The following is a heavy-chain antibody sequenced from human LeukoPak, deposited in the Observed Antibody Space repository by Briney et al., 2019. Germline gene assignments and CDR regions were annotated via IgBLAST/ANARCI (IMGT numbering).Heavy chain of an antibody. J-gene: IGHJ4*02. CDR1: GGTFSSYA. CDR3: ARAGYYYDSSGYYPRY. V-gene: IGHV1-69*13. D-gene: IGHD3-22*01. CDR2: IIPIFGTA. Sequence: SVKVSCKASGGTFSSYAISWVRQAPGQGLEWMGGIIPIFGTANYAQKFQGRVTITADESTSTAYMELSSLRSEDTAVYYCARAGYYYDSSGYYPRYWGQGTLVTVSS.